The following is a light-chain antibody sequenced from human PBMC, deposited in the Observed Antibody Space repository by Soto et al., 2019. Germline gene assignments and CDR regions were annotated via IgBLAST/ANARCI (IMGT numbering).Light chain of an antibody. CDR2: GVS. CDR1: QSVGGS. V-gene: IGKV3-20*01. CDR3: QQSGNSPPT. J-gene: IGKJ1*01. Sequence: ETVLTQSPGTLSLSPGERATLSCRASQSVGGSLAWYQQKPGQAPRLLIYGVSSRATGIPDRFSGSGSGTDFTITISRLEPEDCAVYYCQQSGNSPPTFGQGTKVDIK.